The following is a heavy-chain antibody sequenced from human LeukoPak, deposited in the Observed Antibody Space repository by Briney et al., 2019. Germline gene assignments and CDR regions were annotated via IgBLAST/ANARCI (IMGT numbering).Heavy chain of an antibody. CDR1: GFTFSSYS. V-gene: IGHV3-48*01. J-gene: IGHJ3*02. CDR3: ARERVRWRNAFDI. Sequence: HTGGSLRLSCAASGFTFSSYSMNWVRQAPGKGLEWVSYISSSSSTIYYADSVKGRFTISRDNAKNSLYLQMNSLRAEDTAVYYCARERVRWRNAFDIWGQGTMVTVSS. CDR2: ISSSSSTI. D-gene: IGHD4-23*01.